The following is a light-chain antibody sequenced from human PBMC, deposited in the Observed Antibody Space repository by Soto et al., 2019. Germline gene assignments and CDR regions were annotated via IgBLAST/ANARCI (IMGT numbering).Light chain of an antibody. Sequence: EIVMTQSPGTLSLSPGEGAPLSCRATQSASSTVLAWHQQKPAQAPRLLIDAASSTATAIPDSFSCSGPGTDFTRTISTLEPEDVALNYCQQYGSSLFSFGPGTKVDIK. V-gene: IGKV3-20*01. CDR2: AAS. J-gene: IGKJ3*01. CDR1: QSASSTV. CDR3: QQYGSSLFS.